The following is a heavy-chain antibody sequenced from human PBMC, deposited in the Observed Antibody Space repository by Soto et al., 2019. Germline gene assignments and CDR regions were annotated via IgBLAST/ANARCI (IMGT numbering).Heavy chain of an antibody. CDR3: ARGPGYGLDY. J-gene: IGHJ4*02. D-gene: IGHD5-18*01. CDR1: GYTFTGYY. Sequence: RASVKVSCKASGYTFTGYYIHWVRQAPGQGLEWMGWISPNTGGTNFPQKFQGRVTLTRDTSINTAYLELRRLTSDDTAVYFCARGPGYGLDYWGQGTLVTVSS. CDR2: ISPNTGGT. V-gene: IGHV1-2*02.